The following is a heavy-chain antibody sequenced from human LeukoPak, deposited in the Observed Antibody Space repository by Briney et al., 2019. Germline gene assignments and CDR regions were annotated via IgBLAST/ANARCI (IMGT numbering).Heavy chain of an antibody. D-gene: IGHD3-16*01. Sequence: GGSLRLSCATSGFIFSSYAMSWVRQAPGKGLEWVSSISDIDGSTHYADSVKGRFTISRDNSKNTLYLQMNSLRDQDTALYYFXXXXXXXXYXAPYXXMDVWGKGTTVTVSS. CDR1: GFIFSSYA. J-gene: IGHJ6*03. CDR3: XXXXXXXXYXAPYXXMDV. CDR2: ISDIDGST. V-gene: IGHV3-23*01.